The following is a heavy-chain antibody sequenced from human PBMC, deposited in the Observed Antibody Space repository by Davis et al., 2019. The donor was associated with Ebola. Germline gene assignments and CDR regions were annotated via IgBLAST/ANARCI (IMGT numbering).Heavy chain of an antibody. Sequence: PSETLSLTCAVYGGSFSGYYWDWIRQPPGKGLEWIGHIYFSGAAKYNPSLRSRATISVDTSKNQLSLKLNSVTAADTAVYYCARWPGYCSGGNCYSGLDVWGQGTTVTVSS. CDR2: IYFSGAA. CDR3: ARWPGYCSGGNCYSGLDV. J-gene: IGHJ6*02. V-gene: IGHV4-34*11. CDR1: GGSFSGYY. D-gene: IGHD2-15*01.